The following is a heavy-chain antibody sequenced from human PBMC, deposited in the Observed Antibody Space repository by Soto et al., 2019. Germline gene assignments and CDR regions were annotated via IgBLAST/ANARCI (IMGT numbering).Heavy chain of an antibody. CDR3: ARGEGDGYNWSYYYYGMDV. V-gene: IGHV4-34*01. Sequence: SETLSLTCTVSGGSISGYYWSWLRQPPGKGLEWIGEINHSGSTNYNPSLKSRVTISVDTSKNQFSLKLSSVTAADTAVYYCARGEGDGYNWSYYYYGMDVWGQGTTVTVSS. CDR2: INHSGST. J-gene: IGHJ6*02. D-gene: IGHD1-1*01. CDR1: GGSISGYY.